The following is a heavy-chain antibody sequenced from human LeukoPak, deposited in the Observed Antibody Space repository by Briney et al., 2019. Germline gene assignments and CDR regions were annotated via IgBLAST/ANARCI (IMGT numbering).Heavy chain of an antibody. Sequence: GGSLRLSCAASGFTFSSYGMHWVRQAPGKGLEWVAFIRYDGSNKYYADSVKGRFTISRDNSKNTLYLQMNSLRAEDTAVYYCAKDHDGDNKKVEDDAFDIWGQGTMVTVSS. J-gene: IGHJ3*02. CDR1: GFTFSSYG. CDR2: IRYDGSNK. CDR3: AKDHDGDNKKVEDDAFDI. D-gene: IGHD4-17*01. V-gene: IGHV3-30*02.